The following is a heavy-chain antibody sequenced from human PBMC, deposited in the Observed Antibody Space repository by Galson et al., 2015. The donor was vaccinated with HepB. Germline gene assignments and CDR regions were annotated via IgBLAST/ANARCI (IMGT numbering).Heavy chain of an antibody. CDR2: ISSSSSYI. CDR3: ARDEGSGWHYYYYGMDV. J-gene: IGHJ6*02. CDR1: GFTFSSHS. Sequence: SLRLSCAASGFTFSSHSMNWVRQAPGKGLEWVSSISSSSSYIYYADSVKGRFTISRDNAKNSLYLQMNSLRAEDTAVYYCARDEGSGWHYYYYGMDVWGQGTTVTVSS. D-gene: IGHD6-19*01. V-gene: IGHV3-21*01.